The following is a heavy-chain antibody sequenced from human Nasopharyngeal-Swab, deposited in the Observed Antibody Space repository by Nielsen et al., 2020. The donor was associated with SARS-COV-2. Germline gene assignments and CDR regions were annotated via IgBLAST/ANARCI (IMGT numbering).Heavy chain of an antibody. V-gene: IGHV3-74*01. Sequence: GESLKISCAASGFTFTDYWMHWVRQAPGKGLVWVSRTNIDGSSTSYSESVKGRFTFSRDNGKNTVYLQMNSLRAEDTAVYYCVRGGLEGCSGGSCPPFEYWGQGTMVTVSS. D-gene: IGHD2-15*01. CDR2: TNIDGSST. CDR3: VRGGLEGCSGGSCPPFEY. CDR1: GFTFTDYW. J-gene: IGHJ4*02.